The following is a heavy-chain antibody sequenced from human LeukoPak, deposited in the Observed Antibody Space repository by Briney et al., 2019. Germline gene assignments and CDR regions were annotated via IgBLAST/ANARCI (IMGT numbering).Heavy chain of an antibody. V-gene: IGHV1-2*02. D-gene: IGHD2-21*02. J-gene: IGHJ5*02. CDR3: ARFGGDWGFGFDP. CDR1: GYTFTGYY. CDR2: INPNSGGT. Sequence: GASVKVPCKASGYTFTGYYMHWVRQAPGQGLEWMGWINPNSGGTNYAQMFQGRVTVTRDTSISTAYMELSRLRSDDTAMYYCARFGGDWGFGFDPWGQGTLVTVSS.